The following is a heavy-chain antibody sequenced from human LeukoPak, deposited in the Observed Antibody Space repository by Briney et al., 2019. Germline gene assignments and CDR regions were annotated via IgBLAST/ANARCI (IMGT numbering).Heavy chain of an antibody. D-gene: IGHD6-13*01. CDR3: ARDLWGIAAAVRWFDP. Sequence: PSETLSLTCAVYGGSFSGYYWSWIRQPPGKGLEWIGEINHSGSTNYNPSLKSRVTISVDTSKNQFSLKLSSVTAADTAVYYCARDLWGIAAAVRWFDPWGQGTLVTVSS. J-gene: IGHJ5*02. V-gene: IGHV4-34*01. CDR2: INHSGST. CDR1: GGSFSGYY.